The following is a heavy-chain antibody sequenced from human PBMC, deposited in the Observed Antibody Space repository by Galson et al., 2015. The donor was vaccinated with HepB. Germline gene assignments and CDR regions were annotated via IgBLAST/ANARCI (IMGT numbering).Heavy chain of an antibody. D-gene: IGHD3-3*01. Sequence: ETLSLTCTVSGGSISSSSYYWGWIRQPPGKGLEWIGSIYYSGSTYYNPSLKSRVTISVDTSKNQFSLKLSSVTAADTAVYYCAREIYDFWSGYSGMDVWGQGTTVTVSS. CDR3: AREIYDFWSGYSGMDV. CDR1: GGSISSSSYY. V-gene: IGHV4-39*01. J-gene: IGHJ6*02. CDR2: IYYSGST.